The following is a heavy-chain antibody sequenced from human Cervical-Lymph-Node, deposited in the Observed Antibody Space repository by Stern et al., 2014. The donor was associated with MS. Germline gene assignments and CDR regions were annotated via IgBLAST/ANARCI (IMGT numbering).Heavy chain of an antibody. Sequence: VQLVESGAEVKKPGASVKVSCKASGYTFTGYYMHWVRQAPGQGLEWMGRINPNSGGTNYAQKFQGRVTMTRDTSISTAYMELSRLRSDDTAVYYCARDGYSYGHASRSAFDIWGQGTMVTVSS. J-gene: IGHJ3*02. D-gene: IGHD5-18*01. V-gene: IGHV1-2*06. CDR2: INPNSGGT. CDR3: ARDGYSYGHASRSAFDI. CDR1: GYTFTGYY.